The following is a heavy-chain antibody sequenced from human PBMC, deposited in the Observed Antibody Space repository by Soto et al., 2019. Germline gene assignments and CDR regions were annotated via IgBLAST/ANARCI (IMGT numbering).Heavy chain of an antibody. CDR2: ISHSGNT. CDR1: GGSIISGY. Sequence: PSETLSLTCTVSGGSIISGYWSWIRQPPGKGLEWIGYISHSGNTNYNPSVKSRVTLSVDTPKNQFSLRLSSVTTADTAVYYCAGLRGYAGSPIDYWGQGTLVTAS. J-gene: IGHJ4*02. CDR3: AGLRGYAGSPIDY. D-gene: IGHD2-15*01. V-gene: IGHV4-59*01.